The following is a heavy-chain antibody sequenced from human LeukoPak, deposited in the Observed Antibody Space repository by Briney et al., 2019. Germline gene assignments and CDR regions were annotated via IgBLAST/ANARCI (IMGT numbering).Heavy chain of an antibody. CDR2: INPNSGGT. J-gene: IGHJ4*02. V-gene: IGHV1-2*06. D-gene: IGHD5-18*01. CDR3: VREVDTAMVYYFDY. CDR1: GYTFTGYY. Sequence: GASVKVSCKASGYTFTGYYMDWVRQAPGQGLEWMGRINPNSGGTNYAQKFQGRVTMTRDTSISTAYMELSRLRSDDTAVYYCVREVDTAMVYYFDYWGQGTLVTVSS.